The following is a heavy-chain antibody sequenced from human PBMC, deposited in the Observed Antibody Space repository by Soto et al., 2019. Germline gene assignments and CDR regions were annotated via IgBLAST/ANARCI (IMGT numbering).Heavy chain of an antibody. V-gene: IGHV1-18*01. CDR2: ISAYNGNT. J-gene: IGHJ2*01. D-gene: IGHD2-15*01. CDR1: GCTFTNYG. CDR3: ARCYCSVGSCYSWWHFDL. Sequence: QVQLVQSGSEVKKPGASVKVSCKASGCTFTNYGMSWVRQAPGQGLEWMGWISAYNGNTNHAQNFQGRVTMTTDTSTNTAYMELRSLRSDDTAVYYCARCYCSVGSCYSWWHFDLWGRGALVTVSS.